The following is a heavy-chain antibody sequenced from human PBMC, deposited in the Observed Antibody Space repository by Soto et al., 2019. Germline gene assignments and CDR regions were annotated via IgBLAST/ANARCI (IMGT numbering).Heavy chain of an antibody. Sequence: PSQTLSLTCVISGDSVSSSSVAWNWVRQSPSRGLGWLGGTYYRSRWYSDFAVSVRGRIVINADTSKNQFSLQLNSVTPEDTAVYFCARSEEDSDYYYYGLDVWGQGTTVTVSS. CDR1: GDSVSSSSVA. D-gene: IGHD2-15*01. V-gene: IGHV6-1*01. J-gene: IGHJ6*02. CDR3: ARSEEDSDYYYYGLDV. CDR2: TYYRSRWYS.